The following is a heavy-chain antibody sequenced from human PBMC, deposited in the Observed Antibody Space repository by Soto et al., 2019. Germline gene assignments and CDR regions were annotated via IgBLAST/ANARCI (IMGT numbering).Heavy chain of an antibody. CDR3: ARHGSISSPYYYYYGMDV. D-gene: IGHD3-3*02. Sequence: GESLKISCKGSGYSFTSYWIGWVRQMPGKGLEWMGIIYPGDSDTRYSPSFQGQVTISADKSISTAYLQWSSLKASDTATYYCARHGSISSPYYYYYGMDVWGQGTTVTV. CDR1: GYSFTSYW. V-gene: IGHV5-51*01. CDR2: IYPGDSDT. J-gene: IGHJ6*02.